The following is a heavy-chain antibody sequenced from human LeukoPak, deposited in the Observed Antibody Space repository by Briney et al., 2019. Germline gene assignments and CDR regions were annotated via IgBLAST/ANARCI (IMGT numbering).Heavy chain of an antibody. J-gene: IGHJ4*02. CDR3: AKGAGNFDWSYHDY. V-gene: IGHV3-23*01. D-gene: IGHD3-9*01. Sequence: PWGSLRLSCAASRFTFSSYAMSWVRQAPGKGLEWVSAISGSGGTTYNADSVKGRFTISRDNSKNTLYLQLNSLRAEDTAVYYCAKGAGNFDWSYHDYWGQGTLVTVSS. CDR1: RFTFSSYA. CDR2: ISGSGGTT.